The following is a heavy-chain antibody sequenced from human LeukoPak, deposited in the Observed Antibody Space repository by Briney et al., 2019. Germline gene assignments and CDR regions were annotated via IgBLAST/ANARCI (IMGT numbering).Heavy chain of an antibody. V-gene: IGHV3-74*01. J-gene: IGHJ6*02. Sequence: GRSLRLSCAASGFTFNNYWIHWVRQVPGKGLVWVSRINNDGSSASYVDSVKGRFTISRDNAKNTLFLQMNSLRAEDTAVYYCARRGTGHGMDVWGQGTTVIVSS. CDR3: ARRGTGHGMDV. CDR1: GFTFNNYW. CDR2: INNDGSSA. D-gene: IGHD1-1*01.